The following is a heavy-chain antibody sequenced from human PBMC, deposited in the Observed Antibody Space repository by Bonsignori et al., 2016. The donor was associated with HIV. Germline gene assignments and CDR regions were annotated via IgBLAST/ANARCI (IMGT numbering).Heavy chain of an antibody. D-gene: IGHD2-2*02. CDR2: ISSNGSTI. V-gene: IGHV3-48*03. J-gene: IGHJ4*02. CDR3: ARDLVDCSSTNCYKGGYFDF. Sequence: WIRQPPGKGLEWISYISSNGSTIYHADSVKGRFTISRDNAKNSIYLQMDSLRAEDTAVYYCARDLVDCSSTNCYKGGYFDFWGPGNPGHRLL.